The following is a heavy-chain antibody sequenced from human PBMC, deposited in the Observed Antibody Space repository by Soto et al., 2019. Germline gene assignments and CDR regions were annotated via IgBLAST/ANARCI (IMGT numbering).Heavy chain of an antibody. CDR2: IYYSGGT. CDR3: ASGLYGYYGPEYFQF. J-gene: IGHJ1*01. CDR1: SGSIRSTGYH. Sequence: QVQLQESGPGLVKPSQTLSLTCTVSSGSIRSTGYHWSWIRQHPGKGLEWIGYIYYSGGTNYNPSLESRVTISADTSKNQFSLKLTSVTAADTAVYYCASGLYGYYGPEYFQFWGQGTLVTVSS. D-gene: IGHD3-3*01. V-gene: IGHV4-31*03.